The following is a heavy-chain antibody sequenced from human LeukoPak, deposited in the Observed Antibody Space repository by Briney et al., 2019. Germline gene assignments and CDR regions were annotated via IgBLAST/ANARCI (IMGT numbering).Heavy chain of an antibody. D-gene: IGHD3-10*01. V-gene: IGHV3-23*01. Sequence: GGSLRLSCAASGFTFSSSAMSWVRQAPGKGLEWVSAISGSGGSTYYADSVKGRFTISRDNSKNTLYLQMNSLRAEDTAVYYCAKDEMDYYGSGSNFDYWGQGTLVTVS. CDR2: ISGSGGST. J-gene: IGHJ4*02. CDR3: AKDEMDYYGSGSNFDY. CDR1: GFTFSSSA.